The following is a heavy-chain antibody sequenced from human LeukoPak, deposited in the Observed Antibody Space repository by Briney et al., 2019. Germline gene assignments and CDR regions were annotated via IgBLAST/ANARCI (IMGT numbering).Heavy chain of an antibody. V-gene: IGHV4-34*01. Sequence: GPLRLSCAASGFSFSTYAMHWIRQSPGKGLEWIGEMNHSGDSNYNPSLKSRVTISVDMSKNQFSLKLSSVTAADTAVYYCARWVGRAQSSGYYGMDVWGKGITVTVSS. J-gene: IGHJ6*04. D-gene: IGHD6-19*01. CDR1: GFSFSTYA. CDR2: MNHSGDS. CDR3: ARWVGRAQSSGYYGMDV.